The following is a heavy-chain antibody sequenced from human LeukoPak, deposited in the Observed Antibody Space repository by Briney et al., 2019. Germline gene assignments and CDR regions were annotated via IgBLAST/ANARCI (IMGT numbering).Heavy chain of an antibody. CDR2: IYYSGST. Sequence: SETLSLTCTVSGGSISSYYWSWIRRPPGKGLEWIGYIYYSGSTNYNPSLKSRVTILVDTSKNQFSLKPSSVTAADTAVYYCARVHYGSGIDYWGQGTLVTVSS. V-gene: IGHV4-59*01. J-gene: IGHJ4*02. CDR1: GGSISSYY. D-gene: IGHD3-10*01. CDR3: ARVHYGSGIDY.